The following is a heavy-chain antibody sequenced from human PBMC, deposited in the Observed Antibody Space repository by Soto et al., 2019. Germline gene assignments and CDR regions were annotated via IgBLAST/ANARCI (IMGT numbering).Heavy chain of an antibody. J-gene: IGHJ4*02. D-gene: IGHD5-12*01. CDR2: INHSGST. Sequence: QVQLQQWGAGLLKPSETLSLTCAVYGGSFSGYYWSWIRQPPGKGLEWIGEINHSGSTNYNPSLKSRVTISVDTSKNQCSLKLSSVTAADTAVYYCARGDSGYDPDFDYWGQGTLVTVSS. CDR3: ARGDSGYDPDFDY. V-gene: IGHV4-34*01. CDR1: GGSFSGYY.